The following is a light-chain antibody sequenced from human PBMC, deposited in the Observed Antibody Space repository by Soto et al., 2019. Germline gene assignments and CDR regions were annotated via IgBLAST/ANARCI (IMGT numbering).Light chain of an antibody. Sequence: LMTQSPLSLSVTPGQPASISGTFSQSLLHSDGKTYLYWYLQKPGQPPQLLIYEVSNRDSGVPARFSGSGSGTDFALKISRVEAEDVGVYYCMQGTHWPITFGQGTRLEIK. V-gene: IGKV2D-29*01. CDR3: MQGTHWPIT. CDR2: EVS. J-gene: IGKJ5*01. CDR1: QSLLHSDGKTY.